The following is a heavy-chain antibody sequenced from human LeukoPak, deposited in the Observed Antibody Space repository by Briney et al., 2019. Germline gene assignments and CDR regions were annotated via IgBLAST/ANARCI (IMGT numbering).Heavy chain of an antibody. D-gene: IGHD3-10*01. CDR1: GLTVSSTY. J-gene: IGHJ4*02. V-gene: IGHV3-53*01. Sequence: GGSLRLSCAASGLTVSSTYMSWVRQTPGKGLEWVSVIYSGGSAYYADSVKGRFTISRDNSKNTLYLQMNSLRGEDTAVYSCAKRYGLGSSPFDYWGQGALVTVSS. CDR2: IYSGGSA. CDR3: AKRYGLGSSPFDY.